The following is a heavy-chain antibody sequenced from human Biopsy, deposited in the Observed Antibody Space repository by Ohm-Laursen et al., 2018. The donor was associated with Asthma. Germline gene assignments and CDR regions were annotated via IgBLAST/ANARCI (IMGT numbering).Heavy chain of an antibody. D-gene: IGHD3-9*01. CDR3: ARTYYDFLTGQVNDAFAI. J-gene: IGHJ3*02. CDR2: TNSVFGTT. Sequence: GASVKVSCKSLGGTFNTYVIGWVRQAPGQGLEWMGGTNSVFGTTTYPQKFQDRVTITADDSTSTVYMELSSLRSEDTAVYYCARTYYDFLTGQVNDAFAIWGQGTVVTVSS. CDR1: GGTFNTYV. V-gene: IGHV1-69*13.